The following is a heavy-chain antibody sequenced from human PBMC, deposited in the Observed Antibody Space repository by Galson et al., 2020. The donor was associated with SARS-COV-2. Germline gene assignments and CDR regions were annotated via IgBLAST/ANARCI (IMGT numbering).Heavy chain of an antibody. Sequence: ASVKVSCKASGYTFTSYGISWVRQAPGQGLEWMGGFDPEDGETIYAQQFQGRVTMTEDTSTDTAYMELSSLRSEDTAVYYCATVGNDSSGYYLPFFDYWGQGTLVTVSS. CDR3: ATVGNDSSGYYLPFFDY. V-gene: IGHV1-24*01. J-gene: IGHJ4*02. CDR2: FDPEDGET. D-gene: IGHD3-22*01. CDR1: GYTFTSYG.